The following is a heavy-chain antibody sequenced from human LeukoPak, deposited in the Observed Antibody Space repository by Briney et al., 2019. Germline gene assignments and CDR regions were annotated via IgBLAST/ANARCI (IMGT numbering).Heavy chain of an antibody. J-gene: IGHJ4*02. Sequence: GGSLRLSCAASRFTFSDYWMSWVRQAPGKGLEWVANIKQDGSEKYYVDSVKGRFTISRDNAENSLYLQMNSLRAEDTAVYYCARSHRSFASGSGDFWGQGTLVTVSS. D-gene: IGHD3-10*01. CDR3: ARSHRSFASGSGDF. V-gene: IGHV3-7*05. CDR1: RFTFSDYW. CDR2: IKQDGSEK.